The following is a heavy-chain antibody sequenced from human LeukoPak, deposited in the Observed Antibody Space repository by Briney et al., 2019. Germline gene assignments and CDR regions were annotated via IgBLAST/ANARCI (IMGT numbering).Heavy chain of an antibody. V-gene: IGHV3-23*01. D-gene: IGHD2/OR15-2a*01. CDR2: ISGTGGTT. CDR3: AKDLECFDY. Sequence: PGGSLRLSCAASGFTFSNYAMSWVRQAPGKGLEWVSGISGTGGTTYYADSVKGRFTISRDNSKNTLYLQMNSLRAEDTAVYYCAKDLECFDYWGQGTLVTVSS. CDR1: GFTFSNYA. J-gene: IGHJ4*02.